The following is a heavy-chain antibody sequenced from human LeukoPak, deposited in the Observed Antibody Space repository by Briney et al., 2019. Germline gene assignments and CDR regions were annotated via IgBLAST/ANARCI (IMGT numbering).Heavy chain of an antibody. D-gene: IGHD2-2*01. CDR3: AKDGHCSTTTCSTAKFDY. Sequence: PGGSLRLSCAASGFTFSSYAMSWVRQAPGKGLEWVSAISGSGGSTYYADSVKGRFTISRDNSKNTLYLQMNSLRAEDTAVYYCAKDGHCSTTTCSTAKFDYWGQGTLVTVSS. J-gene: IGHJ4*02. CDR2: ISGSGGST. CDR1: GFTFSSYA. V-gene: IGHV3-23*01.